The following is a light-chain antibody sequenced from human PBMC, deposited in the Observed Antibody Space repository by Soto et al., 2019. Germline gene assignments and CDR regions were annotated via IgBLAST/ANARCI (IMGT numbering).Light chain of an antibody. V-gene: IGKV3-20*01. Sequence: EIVLTQSPNTLSLSPGDRAALSCRASQTVRNNYVAWYQQKPGQAPKLLIYGASSRATDIPGRFSGSGSGADFALTISRLEPEDFAVYYCQHYGGPLGYTSGQGTKLEIK. CDR1: QTVRNNY. J-gene: IGKJ2*01. CDR3: QHYGGPLGYT. CDR2: GAS.